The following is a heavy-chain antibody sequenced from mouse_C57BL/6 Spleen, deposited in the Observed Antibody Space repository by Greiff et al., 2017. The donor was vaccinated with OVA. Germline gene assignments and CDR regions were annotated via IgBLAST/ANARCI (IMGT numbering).Heavy chain of an antibody. D-gene: IGHD3-2*02. V-gene: IGHV1-55*01. Sequence: QVQLQQPGAELVRPGSSVKLSCKASGYTFTSYWITWVKQRPGQGLEWIGDIYPGSGSTNYNEKFKSKATLTVDTSSSTAYMQLSSLTSEDSAVYYCARGGAQATFAYWGQGTLVTVSA. CDR1: GYTFTSYW. CDR2: IYPGSGST. J-gene: IGHJ3*01. CDR3: ARGGAQATFAY.